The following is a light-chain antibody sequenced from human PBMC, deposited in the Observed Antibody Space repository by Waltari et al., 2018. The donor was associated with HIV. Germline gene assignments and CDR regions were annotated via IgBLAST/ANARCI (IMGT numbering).Light chain of an antibody. J-gene: IGLJ2*01. CDR1: RRGICGYNY. CDR3: SSYANKNGFYVV. CDR2: EVT. V-gene: IGLV2-8*01. Sequence: QSVLTQPLSASGSPVQTLTIPCAVTRRGICGYNYVSWYQQHPGKAPKLVISEVTKRPSGVPGRFSGSKSGTTASLTVSGLQAEDEADYYCSSYANKNGFYVVFGGGTRLTVL.